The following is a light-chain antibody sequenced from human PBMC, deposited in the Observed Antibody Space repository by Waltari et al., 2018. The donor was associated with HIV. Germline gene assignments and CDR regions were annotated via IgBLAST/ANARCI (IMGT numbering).Light chain of an antibody. CDR3: QQYDKYPPWT. J-gene: IGKJ1*01. Sequence: DIVLTQSPATVSVSPGERVTIPCRASRSVDTNLAWLQQKPGQGPSLLIYGASIRATGVPARFSGSGSGTDFALTIDTLQSEDFGVYFCQQYDKYPPWTFGQGTRVEV. CDR1: RSVDTN. V-gene: IGKV3D-15*03. CDR2: GAS.